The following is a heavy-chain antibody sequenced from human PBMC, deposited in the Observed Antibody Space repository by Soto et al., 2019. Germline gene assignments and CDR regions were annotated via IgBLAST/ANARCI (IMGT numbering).Heavy chain of an antibody. D-gene: IGHD5-12*01. Sequence: QVQLVQAGAEVKKPGSSVKVSCKASRGTFSSYAISWVLQAPGQGLEWMGGIIPTFGTASYAQKFQGRVTIGGDQSTSAGYKELSSVRSEDTAVYYCARGVVATVGYYYYGMDVWCKGTTVTVSS. CDR1: RGTFSSYA. V-gene: IGHV1-69*01. CDR2: IIPTFGTA. CDR3: ARGVVATVGYYYYGMDV. J-gene: IGHJ6*04.